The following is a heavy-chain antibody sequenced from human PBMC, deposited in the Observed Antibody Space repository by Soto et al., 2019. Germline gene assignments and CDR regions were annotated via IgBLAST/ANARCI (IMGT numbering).Heavy chain of an antibody. CDR2: IHPGDSDS. CDR3: ARRVVVAAISQVSYYYHGLDV. Sequence: PGESLKISCKGSGYSFSDYWIDWVRQIPGKGLEWMGIIHPGDSDSRYSPSFQGQVTVSADNSISTAYMDVSSLRSEDTAVYYCARRVVVAAISQVSYYYHGLDVWGQGTTVTVSS. V-gene: IGHV5-51*01. J-gene: IGHJ6*02. CDR1: GYSFSDYW. D-gene: IGHD2-21*02.